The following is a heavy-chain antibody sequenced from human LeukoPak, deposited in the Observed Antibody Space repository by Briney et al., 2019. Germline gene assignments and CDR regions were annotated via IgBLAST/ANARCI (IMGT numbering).Heavy chain of an antibody. CDR2: IYYSGST. V-gene: IGHV4-59*08. D-gene: IGHD4-17*01. J-gene: IGHJ4*02. CDR1: GGSISSYY. CDR3: ARTSTRPEPDY. Sequence: SETLSLTCTVSGGSISSYYWSWIRQPPGKGLEWIGYIYYSGSTNYNTSLKSRVTISLDTSKNQFSLKLSSVTAADTAVYYCARTSTRPEPDYWGQGTLVTVSS.